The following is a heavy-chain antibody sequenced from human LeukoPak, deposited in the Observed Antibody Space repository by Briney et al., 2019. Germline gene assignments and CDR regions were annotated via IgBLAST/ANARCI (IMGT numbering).Heavy chain of an antibody. CDR1: GFTFSSHV. V-gene: IGHV3-33*01. D-gene: IGHD6-13*01. Sequence: PGGSLRLSCAASGFTFSSHVMHWVRQAPGKGLEWVAVIWYDGSNKYYADSVKGRFIISRDNSKNTLYLQMNSLRAEDTAVYYCAREGLAAAGRDYYGMDVWGQGTTVAVSS. CDR2: IWYDGSNK. CDR3: AREGLAAAGRDYYGMDV. J-gene: IGHJ6*02.